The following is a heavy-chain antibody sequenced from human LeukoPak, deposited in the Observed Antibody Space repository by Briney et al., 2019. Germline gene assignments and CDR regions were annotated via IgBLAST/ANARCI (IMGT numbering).Heavy chain of an antibody. Sequence: SVKVSCKASGGTFSSYAISWVRQAPGQGLEWMGGIIPIFGTANYAQKFQGRVTITADESTSTAYMELSGLRSEDTAVYYCARVRIAVAGVFDYWGQGTLVTVSS. V-gene: IGHV1-69*13. D-gene: IGHD6-19*01. CDR2: IIPIFGTA. J-gene: IGHJ4*02. CDR1: GGTFSSYA. CDR3: ARVRIAVAGVFDY.